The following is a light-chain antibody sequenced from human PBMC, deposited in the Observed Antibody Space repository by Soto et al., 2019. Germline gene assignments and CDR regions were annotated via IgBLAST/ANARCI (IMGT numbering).Light chain of an antibody. V-gene: IGKV3-15*01. CDR2: RAS. Sequence: IVMTQSPATLSVSPGERATLSCRAGQTIYSNVAWYQQRPGQAPRLLIYRASTRATGVPARFSGSGSGTEFTLTISGLQSEDFALYYCQQYQNLWTFGQGTKEEIK. CDR3: QQYQNLWT. CDR1: QTIYSN. J-gene: IGKJ1*01.